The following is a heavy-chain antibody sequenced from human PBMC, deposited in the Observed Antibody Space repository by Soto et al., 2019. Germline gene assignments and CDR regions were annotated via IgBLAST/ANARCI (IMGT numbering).Heavy chain of an antibody. J-gene: IGHJ6*02. CDR1: GFTFSSYG. Sequence: GGSLRLSCAASGFTFSSYGMHWVRQAPGKGLEWVAVISYDGSNKYYADSVKGRFTISRDNSKNTLYLQMNSLRAEDTAVYYCAKDGDDFEYNWNYGRFSYYYYYYGMDVWGQGTTVTVSS. CDR3: AKDGDDFEYNWNYGRFSYYYYYYGMDV. D-gene: IGHD1-7*01. CDR2: ISYDGSNK. V-gene: IGHV3-30*18.